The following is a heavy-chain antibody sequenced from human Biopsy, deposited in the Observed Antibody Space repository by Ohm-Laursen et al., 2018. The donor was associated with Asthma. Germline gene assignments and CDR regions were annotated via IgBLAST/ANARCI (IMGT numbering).Heavy chain of an antibody. CDR2: IMSVFGTT. CDR1: GGTFSNFA. D-gene: IGHD6-19*01. Sequence: SSVKVSCKAPGGTFSNFAISWVRQAPGQGLESLGGIMSVFGTTNYAQKLQGRVTITADESTSTAYMEVTSLRSEDTAIYYCAGCQVGYSSGWSLLLKKIYYSGMDVWGQGTAVTVSS. CDR3: AGCQVGYSSGWSLLLKKIYYSGMDV. V-gene: IGHV1-69*01. J-gene: IGHJ6*02.